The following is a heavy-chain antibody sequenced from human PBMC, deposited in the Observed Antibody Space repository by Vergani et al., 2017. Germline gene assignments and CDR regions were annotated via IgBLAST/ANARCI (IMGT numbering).Heavy chain of an antibody. CDR1: GLVFSDYT. Sequence: VQLVESGGDLAQPGGSLTLSCVAYGLVFSDYTMSWVRQAPGRGLEWVSMTWYEGNNNYYADSVKGRFTISKDISKNTLYLQMNSLRGDDTAVYYCARETRDAPSSLDYWGQGTLVTVSS. J-gene: IGHJ4*02. D-gene: IGHD5-24*01. CDR2: TWYEGNNN. V-gene: IGHV3-33*08. CDR3: ARETRDAPSSLDY.